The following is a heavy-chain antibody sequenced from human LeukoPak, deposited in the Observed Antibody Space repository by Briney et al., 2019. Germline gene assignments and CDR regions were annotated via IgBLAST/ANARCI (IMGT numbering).Heavy chain of an antibody. J-gene: IGHJ4*02. D-gene: IGHD1-26*01. Sequence: GGSLRLSCAASGFTFSDYWIHWVRQAPGKGLVWVSRINTDGSITNYADSVKGRFSISRDNAKNTLYLQMNSLRTEDTAVYYCARDRSVGPRDFDYWGQGTQVTVSS. CDR3: ARDRSVGPRDFDY. V-gene: IGHV3-74*01. CDR1: GFTFSDYW. CDR2: INTDGSIT.